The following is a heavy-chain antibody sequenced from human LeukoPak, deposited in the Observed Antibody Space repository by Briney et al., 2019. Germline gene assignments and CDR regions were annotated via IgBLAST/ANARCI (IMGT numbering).Heavy chain of an antibody. CDR3: ARASGYYFDY. D-gene: IGHD3-10*01. J-gene: IGHJ4*02. Sequence: PGGSLRLSCAASGFTFSSYAMTWVRQAPGKGLEWVAVISYDGSNKYYADSVKGRFTISRDNSKNTLYPQMNSLRAEDTAVYYCARASGYYFDYWGQGTLATVSS. V-gene: IGHV3-30-3*01. CDR1: GFTFSSYA. CDR2: ISYDGSNK.